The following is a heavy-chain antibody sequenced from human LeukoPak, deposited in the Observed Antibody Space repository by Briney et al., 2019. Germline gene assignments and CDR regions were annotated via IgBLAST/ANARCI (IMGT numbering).Heavy chain of an antibody. D-gene: IGHD3-3*01. V-gene: IGHV4-59*01. CDR3: ATRSGYAWYFDY. CDR1: GGSISSYY. J-gene: IGHJ4*02. CDR2: IYYSGST. Sequence: SETLSLTCTVSGGSISSYYWSWIQQPPGKGLEWIGYIYYSGSTNYNPSLKSRVTISVDTSKNQFSLKLSSVTAADTAVYYCATRSGYAWYFDYWGQGTLVTVSS.